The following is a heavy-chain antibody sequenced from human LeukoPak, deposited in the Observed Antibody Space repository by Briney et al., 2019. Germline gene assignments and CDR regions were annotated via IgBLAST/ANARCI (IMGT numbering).Heavy chain of an antibody. Sequence: ASVKVSCKASGYTFTGYYMHWVRQAPGQGLEWMGWINPNSGGTNYAQKFQGRVTMTRDTSISTAYMELSRLRSDDTAVYYCARASLTKKTYYYDSSGYKGAHDAFDIWGQGTMVTVSS. D-gene: IGHD3-22*01. CDR1: GYTFTGYY. J-gene: IGHJ3*02. CDR2: INPNSGGT. CDR3: ARASLTKKTYYYDSSGYKGAHDAFDI. V-gene: IGHV1-2*02.